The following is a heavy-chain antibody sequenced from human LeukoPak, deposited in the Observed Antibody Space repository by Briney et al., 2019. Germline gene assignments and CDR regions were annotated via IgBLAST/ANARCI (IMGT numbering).Heavy chain of an antibody. Sequence: GGSLRLPCAASGFTFSSYAMSWVRQAPGKGLEWVSAISGSGGGTYYADSVKGRFTISRDNSKNTLYLQMNSLRAEDTAVYYCAKSGCSSISCSLGLDYWGQGTLVMVSS. V-gene: IGHV3-23*01. D-gene: IGHD2-2*01. CDR2: ISGSGGGT. CDR3: AKSGCSSISCSLGLDY. J-gene: IGHJ4*02. CDR1: GFTFSSYA.